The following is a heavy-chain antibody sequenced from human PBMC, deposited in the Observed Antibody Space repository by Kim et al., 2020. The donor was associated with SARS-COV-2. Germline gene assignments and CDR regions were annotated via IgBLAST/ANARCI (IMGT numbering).Heavy chain of an antibody. CDR2: IYYSGST. CDR3: ASLRRGAVAGIIGTSNNWFDP. Sequence: SETLSLTCTVSGGSISSSSYYWGWIRQPPGKGLEWIGSIYYSGSTYYNPSLKSRVTISVDTSKNQFSLKLSSGTAADTAVYYCASLRRGAVAGIIGTSNNWFDPWGQGTLVTVSS. J-gene: IGHJ5*02. CDR1: GGSISSSSYY. D-gene: IGHD6-19*01. V-gene: IGHV4-39*01.